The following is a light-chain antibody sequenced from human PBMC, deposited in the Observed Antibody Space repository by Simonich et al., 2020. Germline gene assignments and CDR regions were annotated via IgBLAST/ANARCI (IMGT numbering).Light chain of an antibody. CDR1: QSVLYSSNNKNY. Sequence: IVMTQSPDSLAVSLVERATITCKSSQSVLYSSNNKNYLAWYQQKPGQPPKLLIYWASTRESGVPDRFSGSGSGTDFTLTISSLQAEDVAVYYCQQYYSTPLTFGGGTKVEIK. J-gene: IGKJ4*01. CDR3: QQYYSTPLT. CDR2: WAS. V-gene: IGKV4-1*01.